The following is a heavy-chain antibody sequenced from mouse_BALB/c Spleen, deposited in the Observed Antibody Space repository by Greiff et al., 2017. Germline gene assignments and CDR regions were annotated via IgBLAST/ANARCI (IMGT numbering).Heavy chain of an antibody. CDR3: ARGITTATGAMDY. V-gene: IGHV1-14*01. J-gene: IGHJ4*01. D-gene: IGHD1-2*01. CDR1: GYTFTSYV. CDR2: INPYNDGT. Sequence: VQLQQSGPELVKPGASVKMSCKASGYTFTSYVMHWVKQKPGQGLEWIGYINPYNDGTKYNEKFKGKATLTSDKSSSTAYMELSSLTSEDSAVYYCARGITTATGAMDYWGQGTSVTVSS.